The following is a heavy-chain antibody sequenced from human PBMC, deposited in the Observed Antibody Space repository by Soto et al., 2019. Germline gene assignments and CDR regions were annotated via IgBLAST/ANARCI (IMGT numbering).Heavy chain of an antibody. CDR2: IIPILGIA. CDR1: GGTFSSYT. J-gene: IGHJ4*02. CDR3: ARDWGGSSPYYFDY. V-gene: IGHV1-69*08. Sequence: QVQLVQSGAEVKKPGSSVKVSCKASGGTFSSYTISWVRQAPGQGLEWMGRIIPILGIANYAQKFQVRVTITADKSTSTAYMELSSLRSEDTAVYYCARDWGGSSPYYFDYWGQGTLVTVSS. D-gene: IGHD1-26*01.